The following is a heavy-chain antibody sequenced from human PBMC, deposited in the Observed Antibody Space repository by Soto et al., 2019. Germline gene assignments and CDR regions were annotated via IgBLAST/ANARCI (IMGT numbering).Heavy chain of an antibody. D-gene: IGHD2-21*01. CDR3: ARGGRLLSPAEYLQY. CDR2: IIPMYGPP. CDR1: GHTFIDYA. J-gene: IGHJ1*01. V-gene: IGHV1-69*01. Sequence: QVQLVQSGAEVKKPGSSVNVSCKASGHTFIDYAISWVRQAPGHGLEWMGGIIPMYGPPNYAQKFQGRLAITADEYTNTVYMELGNLASDDTAVYYCARGGRLLSPAEYLQYWGQGTLVTVSS.